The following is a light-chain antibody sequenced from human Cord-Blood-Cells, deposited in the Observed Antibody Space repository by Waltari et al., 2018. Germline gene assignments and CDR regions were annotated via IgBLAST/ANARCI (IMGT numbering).Light chain of an antibody. CDR1: SSAVGGYNY. Sequence: QSALTQPPSASGSPGPPVTISCTGTSSAVGGYNYVSWYQQHPGNAPKLMIYEFSKRPSGVPDRFSGSKSGNTASLTVSGLQAEDEADYYCSSYAGSNNLVFGGGTKLTVL. J-gene: IGLJ2*01. CDR3: SSYAGSNNLV. V-gene: IGLV2-8*01. CDR2: EFS.